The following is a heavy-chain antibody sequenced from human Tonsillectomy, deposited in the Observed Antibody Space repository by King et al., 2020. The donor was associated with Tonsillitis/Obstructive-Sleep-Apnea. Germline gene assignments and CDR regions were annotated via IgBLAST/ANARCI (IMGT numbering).Heavy chain of an antibody. V-gene: IGHV3-7*03. CDR3: ARDRCSGGGCYFDY. Sequence: QLVQSGGGLVQPGGSLRLSCAASGFTFSTYWMSWVRQAPGKGLEWVANIKQDGGEKYYVDSVKGRFTISRDNAKNSLYLQMNRLRAEDTAVYFCARDRCSGGGCYFDYWGQGTLVTVSS. CDR1: GFTFSTYW. J-gene: IGHJ4*02. CDR2: IKQDGGEK. D-gene: IGHD2-15*01.